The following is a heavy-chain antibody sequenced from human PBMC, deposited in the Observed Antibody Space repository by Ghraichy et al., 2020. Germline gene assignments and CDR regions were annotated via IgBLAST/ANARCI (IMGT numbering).Heavy chain of an antibody. V-gene: IGHV4-34*01. Sequence: SETLSLTCAVYGGSFSGYYWSWIRQPPGKGLEWIGEINHSGSTNYNPSLKSRVTISVDTSKNQFSLKLSSVTAADTAVYYCARGKGGGRSFGYWGQGTLVTVAS. D-gene: IGHD3-16*01. CDR1: GGSFSGYY. CDR3: ARGKGGGRSFGY. CDR2: INHSGST. J-gene: IGHJ4*02.